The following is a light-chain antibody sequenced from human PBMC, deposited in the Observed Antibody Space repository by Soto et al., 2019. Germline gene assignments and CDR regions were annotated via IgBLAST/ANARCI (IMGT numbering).Light chain of an antibody. CDR2: EVN. CDR1: SSDVGAYNY. Sequence: QSALTQPASVSGSPGQSITISCTGTSSDVGAYNYVSWYQQHPGKVPKLMIYEVNNRPSGVSNRFSGSKSGNTASLTISGLQAEDEADYYCSSYTSSSTNVFGTGTQLTVL. CDR3: SSYTSSSTNV. J-gene: IGLJ1*01. V-gene: IGLV2-14*01.